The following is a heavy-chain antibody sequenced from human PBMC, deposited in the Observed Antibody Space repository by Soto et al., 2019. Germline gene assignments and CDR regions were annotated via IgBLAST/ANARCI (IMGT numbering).Heavy chain of an antibody. CDR2: IYYSGST. J-gene: IGHJ6*02. V-gene: IGHV4-59*01. CDR3: ARDRRNYYGSGDYYYGMDV. D-gene: IGHD3-10*01. Sequence: KPSDTLSLTCTVSGGSISSSYWSWIRQPPGKGLEWIGYIYYSGSTNYNPSLKSRVTISVDTSKNQFSLKLSSVTAADTAVYYCARDRRNYYGSGDYYYGMDVWGQGTTVTVSS. CDR1: GGSISSSY.